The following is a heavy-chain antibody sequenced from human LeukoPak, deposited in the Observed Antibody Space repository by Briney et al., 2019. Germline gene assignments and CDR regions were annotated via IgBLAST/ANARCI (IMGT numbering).Heavy chain of an antibody. CDR1: GFTFSSYG. Sequence: GGSLRLSCAASGFTFSSYGMHWVRQAPGKGLEWVAVISYDGSNKYYADSVKGRFTISRDNSKNTLYLQMNSLRAEDTAVYYCAKALDNWNYYGHDYWGQGTLVTVSS. CDR3: AKALDNWNYYGHDY. CDR2: ISYDGSNK. V-gene: IGHV3-30*18. J-gene: IGHJ4*02. D-gene: IGHD1-7*01.